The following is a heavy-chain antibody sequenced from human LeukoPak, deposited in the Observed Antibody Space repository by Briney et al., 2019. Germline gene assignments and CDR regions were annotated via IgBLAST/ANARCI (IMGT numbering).Heavy chain of an antibody. CDR1: GFTFSSYW. V-gene: IGHV3-7*01. Sequence: GGSLRLSCAASGFTFSSYWMSWVRQAPGKGLEWVANIKQDGSEKYYVDSVKGRFTISRDNAKNSLYLQMNSLRAEDTAVYYCAREPQGYHLNWFDPWGQGTLVTVSS. J-gene: IGHJ5*02. CDR3: AREPQGYHLNWFDP. D-gene: IGHD5-12*01. CDR2: IKQDGSEK.